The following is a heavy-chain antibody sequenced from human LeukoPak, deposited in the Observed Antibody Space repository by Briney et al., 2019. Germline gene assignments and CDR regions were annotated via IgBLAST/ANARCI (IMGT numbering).Heavy chain of an antibody. CDR1: GGSISSSSYY. CDR2: IYYSGST. J-gene: IGHJ4*02. Sequence: SETLSLTCTVSGGSISSSSYYWGWIRQPPGKGLEWIGSIYYSGSTYYNPSLKSRVTISVDTSKNQFSLKLSSVTAADTAVYYCARELRFYDFGGYFDYWGQGTLVTVSS. D-gene: IGHD3-3*01. V-gene: IGHV4-39*07. CDR3: ARELRFYDFGGYFDY.